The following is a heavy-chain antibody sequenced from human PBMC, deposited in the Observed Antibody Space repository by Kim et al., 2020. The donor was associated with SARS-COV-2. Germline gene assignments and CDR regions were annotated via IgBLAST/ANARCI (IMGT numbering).Heavy chain of an antibody. J-gene: IGHJ3*02. Sequence: GGSLRLSCAASGFTFSSYAMHWVRQAPGKGLEWVAVISYDGSNKYYADSVKGRFTISRDNSKNTLYLQMNSLRAEDTAVYYCAREGSRWFGVNDAFDIWG. CDR2: ISYDGSNK. D-gene: IGHD3-10*01. CDR1: GFTFSSYA. CDR3: AREGSRWFGVNDAFDI. V-gene: IGHV3-30*04.